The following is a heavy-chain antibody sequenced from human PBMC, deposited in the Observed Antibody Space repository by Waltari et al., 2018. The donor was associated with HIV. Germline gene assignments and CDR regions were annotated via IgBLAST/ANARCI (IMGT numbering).Heavy chain of an antibody. D-gene: IGHD4-17*01. V-gene: IGHV1-18*01. CDR3: ARNDYGDHGNWFDP. CDR2: ISGYNGNT. Sequence: QVQLVQSGVEVKEPGASVKVSCQASGYTFTTYGISWVRQAPGQGLEWMGWISGYNGNTNYAQKFQGRVTMTTDTSTSTVYMELRSLRSDDTAVYYCARNDYGDHGNWFDPWGQGTLVTVSS. CDR1: GYTFTTYG. J-gene: IGHJ5*02.